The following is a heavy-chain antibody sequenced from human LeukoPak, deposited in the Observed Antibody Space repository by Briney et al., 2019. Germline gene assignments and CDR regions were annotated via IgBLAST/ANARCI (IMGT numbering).Heavy chain of an antibody. CDR1: GGSISSYY. CDR3: ARNSGYDSIDY. D-gene: IGHD5-12*01. V-gene: IGHV4-59*01. Sequence: SETLSLTCTVSGGSISSYYWSWIRQPPGKGLEWIGYIYYSGSTNYNPSLKSRVTISVDTSKNQFSLKLSSVTAADTAVYYCARNSGYDSIDYWGQGTLVTVSS. CDR2: IYYSGST. J-gene: IGHJ4*02.